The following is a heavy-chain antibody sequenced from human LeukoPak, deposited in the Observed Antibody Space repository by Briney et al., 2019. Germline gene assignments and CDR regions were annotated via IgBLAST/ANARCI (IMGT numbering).Heavy chain of an antibody. Sequence: PSETLSLTCTVSGGSISSSSYYWGWIRQPPGKGLEWIGSIYYSGTTYYNPSLKSRVTISVDTSKNQFSLKLTSVTAADTAVYYCGSLIALAPGDSLSAWFDPWGQGTLVTVSS. V-gene: IGHV4-39*01. CDR1: GGSISSSSYY. J-gene: IGHJ5*02. CDR3: GSLIALAPGDSLSAWFDP. D-gene: IGHD6-19*01. CDR2: IYYSGTT.